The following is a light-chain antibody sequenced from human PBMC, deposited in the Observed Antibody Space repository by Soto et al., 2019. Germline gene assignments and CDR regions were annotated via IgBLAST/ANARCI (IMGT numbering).Light chain of an antibody. CDR2: FGT. V-gene: IGKV2-28*01. CDR3: MQALQSLT. CDR1: QSLLYNNTYIY. Sequence: EIVMTQSPLTLPVTPGEPASISCRSSQSLLYNNTYIYLDWYVQKPGQSPQLLIYFGTNRAPGVPDRFSGCGSGTDFTLKINRVEAEDVGTYYCMQALQSLTFGQGTRLEIK. J-gene: IGKJ5*01.